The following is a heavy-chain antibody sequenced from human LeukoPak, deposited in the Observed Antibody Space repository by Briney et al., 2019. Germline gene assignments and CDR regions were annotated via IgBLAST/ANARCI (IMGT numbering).Heavy chain of an antibody. Sequence: GGSLRLSCAASGFTFSSYAMSWVRQAPGKGLEWVSAISGSGGSTYYAASVKGRFTISRDNSTNTLYLQMNSLRAEDTAVYYCAKAAYYDILTGYYSYYFDYWGQGTLVTVSS. CDR2: ISGSGGST. CDR3: AKAAYYDILTGYYSYYFDY. D-gene: IGHD3-9*01. J-gene: IGHJ4*02. V-gene: IGHV3-23*01. CDR1: GFTFSSYA.